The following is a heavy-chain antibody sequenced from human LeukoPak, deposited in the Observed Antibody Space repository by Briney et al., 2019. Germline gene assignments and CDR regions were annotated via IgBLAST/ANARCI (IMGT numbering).Heavy chain of an antibody. J-gene: IGHJ4*02. CDR3: ARASGSLNLDY. CDR1: GFTFSNSW. D-gene: IGHD1-26*01. V-gene: IGHV3-74*01. Sequence: GGSLRLSCAASGFTFSNSWMHWVRQVPGKALVWVSRINTDGSSTTYADSVKGRVTISRDNAKNTLYLQMNSLRAEDTAVYYCARASGSLNLDYWGQGALVTVSS. CDR2: INTDGSST.